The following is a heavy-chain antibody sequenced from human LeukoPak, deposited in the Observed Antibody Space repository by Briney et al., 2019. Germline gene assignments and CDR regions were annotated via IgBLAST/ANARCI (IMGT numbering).Heavy chain of an antibody. CDR1: GYTFASYG. CDR2: ISAYNGNT. V-gene: IGHV1-18*01. D-gene: IGHD6-13*01. CDR3: ARDYRPYSSSTYYFDY. Sequence: ASVNVSCKASGYTFASYGISWVRQAPGQGLEWMGWISAYNGNTNYAQKLQGRVTMTTDTSTSTAYMELRRLRSDDTAVYYCARDYRPYSSSTYYFDYWGQGTLVTVSS. J-gene: IGHJ4*02.